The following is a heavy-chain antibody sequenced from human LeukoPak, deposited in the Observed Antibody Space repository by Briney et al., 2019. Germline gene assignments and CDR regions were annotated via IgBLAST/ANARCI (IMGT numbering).Heavy chain of an antibody. J-gene: IGHJ4*02. CDR2: INWSGGST. CDR3: ARAPITSPFYFDY. V-gene: IGHV3-20*04. D-gene: IGHD2-2*01. CDR1: GFAFDEHG. Sequence: GGSLRLSCTASGFAFDEHGMSWVRQVPGKGLEWVSGINWSGGSTGYADPLRGRFTISRDNAKNSLYLQMDSLRAEDTALYYCARAPITSPFYFDYWGRGTLVTVSS.